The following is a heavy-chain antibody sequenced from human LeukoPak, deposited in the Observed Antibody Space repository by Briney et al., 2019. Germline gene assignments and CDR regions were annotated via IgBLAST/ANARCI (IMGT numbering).Heavy chain of an antibody. Sequence: VPSVKVSCKASGYTFASYLITWVRQAPGQGLEWVGWVSPYNGATNYAQKFRGRVTLTTGTSTTTADMDLTNLRLDDTAIYYCARAVDYYDNSGYYYPIDLWGQGTLVTVSS. D-gene: IGHD3-22*01. CDR3: ARAVDYYDNSGYYYPIDL. CDR1: GYTFASYL. V-gene: IGHV1-18*01. CDR2: VSPYNGAT. J-gene: IGHJ5*02.